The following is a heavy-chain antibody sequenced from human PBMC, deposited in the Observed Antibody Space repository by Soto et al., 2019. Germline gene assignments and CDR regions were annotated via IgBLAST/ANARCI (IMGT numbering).Heavy chain of an antibody. D-gene: IGHD3-22*01. CDR1: GFSLSDYY. CDR3: ARVRGDSSGSYYFDY. CDR2: ISSSGTTT. Sequence: QVQLVESGGGLVKPRESLRLSCAASGFSLSDYYVSWIRQAPGEGLEWVSYISSSGTTTHYADSVKGRFTISKDNAKNSLYLQMNSLRAEDTAVYYCARVRGDSSGSYYFDYWGQGALVTVSS. J-gene: IGHJ4*02. V-gene: IGHV3-11*01.